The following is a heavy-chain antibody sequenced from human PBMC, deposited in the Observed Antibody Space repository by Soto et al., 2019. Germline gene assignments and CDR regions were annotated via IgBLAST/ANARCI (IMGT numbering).Heavy chain of an antibody. Sequence: GGSLRLSCAASGFTFSDYYMSWIRQAPGKGLEWVSYISSSGSTIYYATSVKGRFTFSRDNAKNSLFLQMNSLRAEDTAMYYCARDRGSSWYLSDYWGQGTLVTVSS. CDR2: ISSSGSTI. CDR1: GFTFSDYY. J-gene: IGHJ4*02. CDR3: ARDRGSSWYLSDY. D-gene: IGHD6-13*01. V-gene: IGHV3-11*04.